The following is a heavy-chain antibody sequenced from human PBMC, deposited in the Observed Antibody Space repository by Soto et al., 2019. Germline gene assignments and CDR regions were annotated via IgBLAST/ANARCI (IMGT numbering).Heavy chain of an antibody. CDR3: AREPSGGDDYGDPRES. Sequence: EVQLVESGGGLVQPGGSLRPSCAASGFTFSTFSMNWVRQAQGKGREWVSYINSGSGTIYYADSVRGRFTISRDNAKNSLYLQMNSLRDDDTAVYYCAREPSGGDDYGDPRESWGQGTLVTVSS. J-gene: IGHJ5*02. CDR1: GFTFSTFS. V-gene: IGHV3-48*02. CDR2: INSGSGTI. D-gene: IGHD4-17*01.